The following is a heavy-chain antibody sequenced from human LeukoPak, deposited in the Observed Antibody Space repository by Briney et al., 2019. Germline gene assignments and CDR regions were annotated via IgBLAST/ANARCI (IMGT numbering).Heavy chain of an antibody. V-gene: IGHV1-18*01. Sequence: ASVKVSCKASGYTFTSYGISWVRQAPGQGLEWMGWISAYNGETNYAQKLQGRVTMTTDTSTSTAYMELRSLRSDDTAVYYCAREPSSGSYTLPDAFDIWGQGTMVAVSS. CDR1: GYTFTSYG. CDR2: ISAYNGET. D-gene: IGHD3-10*01. J-gene: IGHJ3*02. CDR3: AREPSSGSYTLPDAFDI.